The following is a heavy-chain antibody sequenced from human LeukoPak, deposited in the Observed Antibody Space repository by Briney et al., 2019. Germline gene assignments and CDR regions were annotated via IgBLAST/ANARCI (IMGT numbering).Heavy chain of an antibody. CDR2: IYYSGST. D-gene: IGHD4-17*01. CDR1: GGSISSGDYY. Sequence: SQTLSLTCTVSGGSISSGDYYWSWIRQPPGKGLEWIGYIYYSGSTYYNPSLKSRVTISVDTSKNQFSLKLSSVTAADTAVYYCASSGDYNDAFDIWGQGTMVTVSS. CDR3: ASSGDYNDAFDI. J-gene: IGHJ3*02. V-gene: IGHV4-30-4*08.